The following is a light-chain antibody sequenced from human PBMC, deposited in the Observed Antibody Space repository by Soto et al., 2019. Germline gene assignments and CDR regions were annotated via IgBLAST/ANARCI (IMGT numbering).Light chain of an antibody. CDR3: QQRNNWPPIT. J-gene: IGKJ5*01. CDR1: QSVRRY. Sequence: EIVLTQSPATLSLSPGERATLSCRASQSVRRYLAWYQQKPGQAPRLLIYYASTRATGIPARFSGSGSETDFTLTITSREPEDFAFYYCQQRNNWPPITFGQGTRLEI. CDR2: YAS. V-gene: IGKV3-11*01.